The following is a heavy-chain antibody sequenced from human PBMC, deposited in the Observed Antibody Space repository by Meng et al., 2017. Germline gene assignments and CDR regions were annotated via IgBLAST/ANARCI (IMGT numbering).Heavy chain of an antibody. Sequence: GGSLRLSCAASGFTFSSYAMSWVRQAPGKGLEWVSAISGSGGSTYYADSVKGRFTISRDNAKNSLYLQMNSLRAEDTAVYYCARDKGRGYCSSTSCYGAFDIWGQGTMVTVSS. CDR1: GFTFSSYA. CDR2: ISGSGGST. V-gene: IGHV3-23*01. J-gene: IGHJ3*02. CDR3: ARDKGRGYCSSTSCYGAFDI. D-gene: IGHD2-2*01.